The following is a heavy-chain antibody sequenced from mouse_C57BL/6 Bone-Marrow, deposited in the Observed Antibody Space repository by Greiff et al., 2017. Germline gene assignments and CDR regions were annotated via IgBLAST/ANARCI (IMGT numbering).Heavy chain of an antibody. CDR1: GFTFSNYW. D-gene: IGHD1-1*01. CDR2: IRLKSDNYAT. CDR3: TDFYYGSSYAWFAY. J-gene: IGHJ3*01. V-gene: IGHV6-3*01. Sequence: EVKLMESGGGLVQPGGSMKLSCVASGFTFSNYWMNWVRQSPEKGLEWVAQIRLKSDNYATHYAESVKGRFTISRDDSKSSVYLQMNNLRAEDTGIYYCTDFYYGSSYAWFAYWGQGTLVTVSA.